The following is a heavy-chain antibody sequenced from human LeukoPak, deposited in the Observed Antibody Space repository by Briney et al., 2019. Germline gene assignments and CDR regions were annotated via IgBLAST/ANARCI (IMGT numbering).Heavy chain of an antibody. CDR3: ARASGSYWWFDS. CDR2: INPSGSST. D-gene: IGHD1-26*01. CDR1: GYSFTSHY. J-gene: IGHJ5*01. Sequence: ASVKVSCKASGYSFTSHYMHWVRQAPGQGLEWLGLINPSGSSTLYAQKFQGRVTMTRDMSTTTDYMELSSLRSDDTAVYYCARASGSYWWFDSWGQGTLVTVSS. V-gene: IGHV1-46*01.